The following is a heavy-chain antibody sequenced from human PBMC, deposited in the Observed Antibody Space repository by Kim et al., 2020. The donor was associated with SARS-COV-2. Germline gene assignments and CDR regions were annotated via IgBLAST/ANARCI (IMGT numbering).Heavy chain of an antibody. Sequence: SETLSLTCGVSGGSFTNYYWSWIRQSPGQGLEWIGEINHRGGINYNPSLKGRVTMSVDTSNNQFSLKVTSVTAADTAVYYCARVVRGPGYYFGMDGWGQGTTVTVSS. CDR2: INHRGGI. V-gene: IGHV4-34*01. CDR1: GGSFTNYY. CDR3: ARVVRGPGYYFGMDG. J-gene: IGHJ6*02. D-gene: IGHD3-10*01.